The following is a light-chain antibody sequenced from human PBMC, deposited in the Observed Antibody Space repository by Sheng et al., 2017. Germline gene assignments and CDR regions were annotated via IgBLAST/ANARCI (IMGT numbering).Light chain of an antibody. J-gene: IGLJ3*02. V-gene: IGLV3-21*03. CDR2: DDS. Sequence: SYVLTQPPSVSVAPGKTARITCGGNNIGSKSVHWYQQKAGQAPVLVVYDDSDRPSGIPERFCGSKSGSTATLTISRVEAGDEADYYCQVWDSGSDQWVFGGGTKLTVL. CDR1: NIGSKS. CDR3: QVWDSGSDQWV.